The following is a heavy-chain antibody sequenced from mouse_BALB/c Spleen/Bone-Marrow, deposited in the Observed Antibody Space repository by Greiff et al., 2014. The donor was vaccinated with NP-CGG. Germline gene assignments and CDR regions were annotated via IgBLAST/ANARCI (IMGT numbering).Heavy chain of an antibody. Sequence: QVQLKQSGAEFVMPGASVKMSCKASGYTCTDKWMHWVKQRPGQGLEWIGAIDTSDSYINYNQKFKGKASLTVDASSSTAYMHLSSLTSDDSAVYYCARGGHDFSLDYWGQGTSVIASS. J-gene: IGHJ4*01. CDR3: ARGGHDFSLDY. CDR2: IDTSDSYI. V-gene: IGHV1-69*01. CDR1: GYTCTDKW. D-gene: IGHD2-4*01.